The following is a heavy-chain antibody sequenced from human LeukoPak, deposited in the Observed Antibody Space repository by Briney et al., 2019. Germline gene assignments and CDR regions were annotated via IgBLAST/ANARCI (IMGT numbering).Heavy chain of an antibody. Sequence: GGSLRLSCAASGFTFSDFTLHWVRQAPGKGLEWLAYISYDGGIQYYADSVKGRFSISRDNSKNTLYLQLNSLRTEDTTLYYCARAYCTGGTCFKDYWGQGTLVTVSS. CDR3: ARAYCTGGTCFKDY. D-gene: IGHD2-8*02. J-gene: IGHJ4*02. CDR2: ISYDGGIQ. CDR1: GFTFSDFT. V-gene: IGHV3-30-3*01.